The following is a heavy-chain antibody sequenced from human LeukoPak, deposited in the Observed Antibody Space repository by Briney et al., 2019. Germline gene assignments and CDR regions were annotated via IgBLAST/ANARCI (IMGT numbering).Heavy chain of an antibody. V-gene: IGHV3-30-3*01. D-gene: IGHD3-16*01. CDR2: ISYDGSNK. CDR3: ASTSPY. CDR1: GLSFSSYA. Sequence: RVSLRLCCAATGLSFSSYAMHWDRQAPGKGLDWLAVISYDGSNKYYADSVKGRFTISRDNSKNTLYLQMNSLRAEDTAVYYCASTSPYWGQGTLVTVSS. J-gene: IGHJ4*02.